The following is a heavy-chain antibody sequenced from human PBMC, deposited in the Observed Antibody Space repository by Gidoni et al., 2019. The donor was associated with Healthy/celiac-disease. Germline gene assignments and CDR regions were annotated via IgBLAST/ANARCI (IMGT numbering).Heavy chain of an antibody. J-gene: IGHJ4*02. CDR3: ARFRGRWLQINDCDY. V-gene: IGHV5-51*01. CDR2: IYPGDSDT. Sequence: EVQLVQSGAEVKKPGESLKISCTGSGYSFTSYWIGWVRRMPGKGLEWMGIIYPGDSDTRYSPSFQGQVTISADKSISTAYLQWSSLKASDTAMYYCARFRGRWLQINDCDYWGQGTLVTVSS. CDR1: GYSFTSYW. D-gene: IGHD3-16*01.